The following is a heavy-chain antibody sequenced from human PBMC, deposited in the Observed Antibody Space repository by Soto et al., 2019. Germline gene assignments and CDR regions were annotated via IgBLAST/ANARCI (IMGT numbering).Heavy chain of an antibody. D-gene: IGHD1-26*01. CDR2: IIPIFGTA. CDR3: ARVLKWVGATTNSYYFDY. V-gene: IGHV1-69*01. J-gene: IGHJ4*02. CDR1: GGTFSSYA. Sequence: QVQLVQSGAEVKKPGSSVKVSCKASGGTFSSYAISWVRQAPGQGLEWMGGIIPIFGTANYAQKFQGRVTITADESTSTAYMELSSLRSEDTAVYYCARVLKWVGATTNSYYFDYWGQGTLVTVSS.